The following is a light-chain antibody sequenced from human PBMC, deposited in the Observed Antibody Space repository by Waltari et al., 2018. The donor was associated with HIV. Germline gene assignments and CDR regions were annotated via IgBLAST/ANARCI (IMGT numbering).Light chain of an antibody. CDR3: QVWDNNNAV. Sequence: SYELTQSPSMSVSPGQTASITCSGDKLGDKYVCWYQQRPGQSPVMVMYQDSERPSGVPERFSGVISGNTASLTISGTQPLDEADYYCQVWDNNNAVFGGGTKLTVL. V-gene: IGLV3-1*01. CDR2: QDS. CDR1: KLGDKY. J-gene: IGLJ2*01.